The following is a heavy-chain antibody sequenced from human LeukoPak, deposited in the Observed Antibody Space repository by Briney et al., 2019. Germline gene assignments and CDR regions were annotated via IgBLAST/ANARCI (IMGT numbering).Heavy chain of an antibody. Sequence: SETLSLTCTVSSGSISRSSYYWGWIRQPPGKGLEWIGSIYYSGSTYYNPSLKSRVTISVDTSKNQFSLKLSSVTAADTAVYYCARGSKGWYFDLWGRGTLVTVSS. D-gene: IGHD2/OR15-2a*01. CDR3: ARGSKGWYFDL. V-gene: IGHV4-39*07. J-gene: IGHJ2*01. CDR2: IYYSGST. CDR1: SGSISRSSYY.